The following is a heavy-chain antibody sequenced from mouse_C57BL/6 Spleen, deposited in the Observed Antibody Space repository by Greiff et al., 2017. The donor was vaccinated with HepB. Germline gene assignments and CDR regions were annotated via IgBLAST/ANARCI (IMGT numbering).Heavy chain of an antibody. J-gene: IGHJ2*01. CDR2: INYDGSST. CDR3: ARGGVYFDY. Sequence: EVKVVESEGGLVQPGSSMKLSCTASGFTFSDYYMAWVRQVPEKGLEWVANINYDGSSTYYLDSLKSRFIISRANAKNILYLQMSSLKSEDTATYYCARGGVYFDYWGQGTTLTVSS. CDR1: GFTFSDYY. V-gene: IGHV5-16*01.